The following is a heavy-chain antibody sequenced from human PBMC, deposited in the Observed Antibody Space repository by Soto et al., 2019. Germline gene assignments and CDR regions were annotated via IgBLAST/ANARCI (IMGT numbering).Heavy chain of an antibody. CDR1: GYSFPSYW. CDR3: ASMDTHDYYYGMDV. V-gene: IGHV5-10-1*01. J-gene: IGHJ6*02. CDR2: IDPSDSYT. D-gene: IGHD5-18*01. Sequence: GESLKISCKGPGYSFPSYWISWVCQMPGQGLEGMGRIDPSDSYTNYSPSFRGHVTISADKSIRTAYLQWRSLKASDTAMYYCASMDTHDYYYGMDVWGQGTTVTVYS.